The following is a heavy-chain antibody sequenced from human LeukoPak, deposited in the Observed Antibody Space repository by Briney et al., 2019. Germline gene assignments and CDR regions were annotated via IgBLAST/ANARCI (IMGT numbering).Heavy chain of an antibody. D-gene: IGHD3-3*01. J-gene: IGHJ4*02. V-gene: IGHV4-59*08. CDR2: IFYSRTT. CDR3: ARLQFWSGHDY. Sequence: PSETLSLTCTVSGGSISNHCWSWIRQPPGKGLDYIWYIFYSRTTNYNASLKSRVSISVDTSKNQFSLKLRSVTAADTAVYYCARLQFWSGHDYWGQGTLVTVSS. CDR1: GGSISNHC.